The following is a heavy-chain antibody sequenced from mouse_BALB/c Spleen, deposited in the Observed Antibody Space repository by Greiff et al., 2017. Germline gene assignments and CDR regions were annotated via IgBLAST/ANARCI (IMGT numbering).Heavy chain of an antibody. CDR1: GFTFSSYY. V-gene: IGHV5-6-2*01. J-gene: IGHJ1*01. D-gene: IGHD2-14*01. CDR2: INSNGGST. Sequence: EVMLVESGGGLVKLGGSLKLSCAASGFTFSSYYMSWVRQTPEKRLELVAAINSNGGSTYYPDTVKGRFTISRDNAKNTLYLQMSSLKSEDTALYYCARQGDRYENFDVWGAGTTVTVSS. CDR3: ARQGDRYENFDV.